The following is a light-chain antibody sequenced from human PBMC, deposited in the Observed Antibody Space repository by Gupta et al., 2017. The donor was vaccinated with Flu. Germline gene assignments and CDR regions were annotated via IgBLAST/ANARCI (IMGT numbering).Light chain of an antibody. Sequence: DIQMTQSPSSLSATVGDRVTITCLASQNIDKYLNWYQQKPGRAPKLLIYVTSNLQSGVPSRFSGGGAGTEFTLTINSLQPDDFATYYCQQSYNTPFTFGPGTKVDI. V-gene: IGKV1-39*01. CDR3: QQSYNTPFT. CDR1: QNIDKY. CDR2: VTS. J-gene: IGKJ3*01.